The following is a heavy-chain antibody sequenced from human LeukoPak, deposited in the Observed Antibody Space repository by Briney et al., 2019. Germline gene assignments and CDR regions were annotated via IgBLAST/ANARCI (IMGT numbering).Heavy chain of an antibody. CDR1: GFTFSSHW. J-gene: IGHJ4*02. V-gene: IGHV3-7*01. D-gene: IGHD2-15*01. CDR3: ARVLPWSYYFDS. Sequence: PGGSLRLSCAASGFTFSSHWMSWVRQAPGKGLEWVANMKQDGSQKYYADSVKGRFTISRGNAKNSLYLQMNSLRAEDTAVYYCARVLPWSYYFDSWGQGALVTVSS. CDR2: MKQDGSQK.